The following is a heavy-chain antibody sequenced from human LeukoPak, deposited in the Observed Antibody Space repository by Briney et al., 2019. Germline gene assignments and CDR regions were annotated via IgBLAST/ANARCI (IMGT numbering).Heavy chain of an antibody. V-gene: IGHV3-7*03. CDR1: GFTFNNYW. CDR2: IKQDGSEK. CDR3: AKDLYCSGGSCYVANGWFDP. J-gene: IGHJ5*02. Sequence: GGSLRLSCAASGFTFNNYWMSWVRQAPGKGLEWVAKIKQDGSEKYYVDSVKGRFTISRDNAKNSLFLQMNSLRAEDTAVYYCAKDLYCSGGSCYVANGWFDPWGQGTLVTVSS. D-gene: IGHD2-15*01.